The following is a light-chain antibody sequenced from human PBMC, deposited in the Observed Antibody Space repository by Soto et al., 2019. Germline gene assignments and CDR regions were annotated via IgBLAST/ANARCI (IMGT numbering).Light chain of an antibody. J-gene: IGLJ3*02. V-gene: IGLV2-8*01. CDR1: SSDVGAYKY. Sequence: QSVLTQPPSASGSPGQSVTISCTGTSSDVGAYKYVSWYQQYPGKAPKLMIYEVTKRPSGVPDRFSGSKSGNTASLTVSGLQAEDEADYCCTSYVGNEMWVFGGGTKLTVL. CDR2: EVT. CDR3: TSYVGNEMWV.